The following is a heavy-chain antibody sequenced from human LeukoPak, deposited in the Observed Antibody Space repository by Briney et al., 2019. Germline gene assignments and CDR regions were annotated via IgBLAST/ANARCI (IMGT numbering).Heavy chain of an antibody. CDR3: ARITPAGRQLDY. V-gene: IGHV2-70*11. CDR1: GFSLSTSGMC. Sequence: SGPTLVNPTQTLTLTCTFSGFSLSTSGMCVSWIRQPPGKALEWLARIDWDDDKYYSTSLKARLTISHDTSKNQVVLTMTNMDPVDTATYYCARITPAGRQLDYWGQGTLVTVSS. CDR2: IDWDDDK. D-gene: IGHD6-13*01. J-gene: IGHJ4*02.